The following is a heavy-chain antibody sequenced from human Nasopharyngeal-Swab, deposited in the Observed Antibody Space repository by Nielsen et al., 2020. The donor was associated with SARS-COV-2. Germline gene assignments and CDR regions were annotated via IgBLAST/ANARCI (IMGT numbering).Heavy chain of an antibody. J-gene: IGHJ5*02. CDR3: ARDYASGAYASSP. V-gene: IGHV3-74*01. CDR2: INTDGSTT. Sequence: GESLKISCAASGFTFSGYWMHWVRQTPGKGLVWVSRINTDGSTTDYADSVEGRFTISRDNAKNSLFLQMNSLRVEDTAVYYCARDYASGAYASSPWGQGTLVTVSS. D-gene: IGHD3-10*01. CDR1: GFTFSGYW.